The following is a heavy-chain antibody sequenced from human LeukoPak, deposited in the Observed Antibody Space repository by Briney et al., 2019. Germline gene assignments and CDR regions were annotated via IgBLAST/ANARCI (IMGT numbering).Heavy chain of an antibody. V-gene: IGHV3-23*01. CDR1: GFTFSSYE. D-gene: IGHD3-9*01. Sequence: GGSLRLSCAASGFTFSSYEMNWVRQAPGMGLKWVSGISASGGTTKYADSVKGRFTISRDNSKNTLYLQMNSLRAGDTAVYFCAKETGILTPFDSWGQGTLVTVSS. CDR3: AKETGILTPFDS. J-gene: IGHJ4*02. CDR2: ISASGGTT.